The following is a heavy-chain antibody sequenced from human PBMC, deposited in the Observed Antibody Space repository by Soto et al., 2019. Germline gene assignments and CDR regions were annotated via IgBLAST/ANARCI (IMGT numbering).Heavy chain of an antibody. J-gene: IGHJ4*02. CDR1: GGSISSSSYY. Sequence: TSETLSLTCTVSGGSISSSSYYWGWIRQPPGKGLEWIGSIYYSGSTYYNPSLKSRVTISVDTSKNQFSLKLSSVTAADTAVYYCARLNIVVVTAPYYFDYWGQGTLVTVSS. D-gene: IGHD2-21*02. CDR3: ARLNIVVVTAPYYFDY. CDR2: IYYSGST. V-gene: IGHV4-39*01.